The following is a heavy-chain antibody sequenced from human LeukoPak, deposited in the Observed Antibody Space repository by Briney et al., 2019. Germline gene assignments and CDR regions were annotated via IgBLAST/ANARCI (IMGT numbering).Heavy chain of an antibody. Sequence: PGGSLRLSCAASGFTFDDYGMSWVRQAPGKGLEWVSGINWNGGSTGYADSVKGRFTISRDNSKNTLYLQMNSLRAEDTAVYYCARDQYYDFWSGYSYWGQGTLVTVSS. CDR1: GFTFDDYG. CDR2: INWNGGST. V-gene: IGHV3-20*04. J-gene: IGHJ4*02. D-gene: IGHD3-3*01. CDR3: ARDQYYDFWSGYSY.